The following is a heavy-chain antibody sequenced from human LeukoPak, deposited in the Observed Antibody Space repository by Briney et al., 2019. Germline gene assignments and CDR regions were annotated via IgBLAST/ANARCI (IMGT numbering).Heavy chain of an antibody. V-gene: IGHV3-30*02. J-gene: IGHJ4*02. CDR1: EFTFSTYG. CDR2: IRYDASNK. D-gene: IGHD3-9*01. CDR3: ARAGRGLRYFDWLTHDY. Sequence: GGSLRLSCAASEFTFSTYGMHWVRQAPGKGLEWVAFIRYDASNKYYADSVKGRFTISRDNSKNTLYLQMNSLRAEDTAVYYCARAGRGLRYFDWLTHDYWGQGTLVTVSS.